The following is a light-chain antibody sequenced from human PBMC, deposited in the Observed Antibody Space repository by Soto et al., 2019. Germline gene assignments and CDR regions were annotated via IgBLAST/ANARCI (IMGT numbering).Light chain of an antibody. CDR3: QSADSSGTDV. CDR1: ALPKQY. V-gene: IGLV3-25*02. Sequence: SNDLAQPPSVSVSPGQTARITCSGDALPKQYAYWYQQKPGQAPVLVIYKDSERPSGIPERFSGSSSGTTVTLTISGVQAEDEADYYCQSADSSGTDVFGTGTKVTVL. CDR2: KDS. J-gene: IGLJ1*01.